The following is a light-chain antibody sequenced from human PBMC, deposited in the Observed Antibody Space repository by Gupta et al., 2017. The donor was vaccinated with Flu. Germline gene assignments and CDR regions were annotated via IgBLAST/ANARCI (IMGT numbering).Light chain of an antibody. CDR2: KAS. J-gene: IGKJ1*01. CDR1: KNISGW. V-gene: IGKV1-5*03. Sequence: SPSHICASVGDRCTSPCRDSKNISGWLEWEQQKPVQSPKLIIYKASRAKGGGTLSFSGSGELRDFTHTSSRRQEDACEDYYGQQDDSYWTFGQGTKVEIK. CDR3: QQDDSYWT.